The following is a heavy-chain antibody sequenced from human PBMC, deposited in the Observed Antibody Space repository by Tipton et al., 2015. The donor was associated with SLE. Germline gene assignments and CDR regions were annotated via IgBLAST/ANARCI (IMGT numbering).Heavy chain of an antibody. J-gene: IGHJ3*02. CDR2: INPNSGDT. D-gene: IGHD1-26*01. CDR1: GYTFPGYF. V-gene: IGHV1-2*02. CDR3: ARDRELALWAFDI. Sequence: QSGAEVKKPGASVKVSCKASGYTFPGYFIHWVRQVPGQGLEWMGWINPNSGDTKYAQRFQGRVTMTRDTSISTAYMELSRLRSDDTAVYYCARDRELALWAFDIWGQGTMVTVSS.